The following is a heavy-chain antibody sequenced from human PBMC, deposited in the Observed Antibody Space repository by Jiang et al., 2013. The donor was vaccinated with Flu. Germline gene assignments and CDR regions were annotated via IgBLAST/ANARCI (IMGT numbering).Heavy chain of an antibody. V-gene: IGHV1-18*01. CDR2: ISAYNGNT. CDR1: GYTFTSYG. J-gene: IGHJ3*02. CDR3: ARGGCSGGSCYSEPLTDAFDI. Sequence: SVKVSCKASGYTFTSYGISWVRQAPGQGLEWMGWISAYNGNTNYAQKLQGRVTMTTDTSTSTAYMELRSLRSDDTAVYYCARGGCSGGSCYSEPLTDAFDIWGQGTMVTVSS. D-gene: IGHD2-15*01.